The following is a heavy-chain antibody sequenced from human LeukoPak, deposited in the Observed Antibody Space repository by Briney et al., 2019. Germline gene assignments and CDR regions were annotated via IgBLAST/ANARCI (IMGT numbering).Heavy chain of an antibody. CDR3: ARAPVTSCRGAYCYPFDY. Sequence: GGSLRLSRAASGFSLSSHAMSWVRQAPGKGLEWVSATSSSDAGTYYADSVRGRFTISRDNSKNTLYLQMNSLRAEDAAVYYCARAPVTSCRGAYCYPFDYWGQGTLVTVSS. CDR2: TSSSDAGT. CDR1: GFSLSSHA. V-gene: IGHV3-23*01. D-gene: IGHD2-21*01. J-gene: IGHJ4*02.